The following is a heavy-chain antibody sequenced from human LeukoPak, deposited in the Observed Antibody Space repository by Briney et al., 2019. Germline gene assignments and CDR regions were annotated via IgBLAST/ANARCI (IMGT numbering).Heavy chain of an antibody. CDR1: GFTFTTYW. D-gene: IGHD3-10*02. V-gene: IGHV3-74*03. Sequence: GGSLRLSCTASGFTFTTYWMHWVRQAPGKGLVSVARINTDGRVTTYAESVKGRFTVSRDNAENTLYLEMNNLRPEDTAVYYCIRETHVGLHLEYWGQGTLATVTS. J-gene: IGHJ4*02. CDR2: INTDGRVT. CDR3: IRETHVGLHLEY.